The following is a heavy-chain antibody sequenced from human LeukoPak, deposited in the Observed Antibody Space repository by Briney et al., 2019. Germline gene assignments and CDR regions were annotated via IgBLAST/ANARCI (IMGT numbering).Heavy chain of an antibody. J-gene: IGHJ4*02. CDR1: GYTFTSYE. CDR3: ARGRSGWYLYYFDY. Sequence: GGSLRLSCAASGYTFTSYEMNWVRQAPGKGLGWVSYISSSVSTIYYADSVKGRFTISRDNAKNSLYLQMNSLRAEDTAVYYCARGRSGWYLYYFDYWGQGTLVTVSS. D-gene: IGHD6-19*01. CDR2: ISSSVSTI. V-gene: IGHV3-48*03.